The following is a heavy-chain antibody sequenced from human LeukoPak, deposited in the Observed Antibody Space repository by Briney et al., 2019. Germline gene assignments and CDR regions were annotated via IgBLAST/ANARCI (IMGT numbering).Heavy chain of an antibody. J-gene: IGHJ6*03. V-gene: IGHV1-46*01. D-gene: IGHD3-10*01. Sequence: ASVKVSCKASGYTFTSYYMHWVRQAPGQGLEWMGIINPSGGSTSYAQKFQGRVTMTRDMSTSTVYMELSSLRSEDTAVYYCARAQKQEYYYGSGSSSMDVWGKGTTVTVSS. CDR3: ARAQKQEYYYGSGSSSMDV. CDR2: INPSGGST. CDR1: GYTFTSYY.